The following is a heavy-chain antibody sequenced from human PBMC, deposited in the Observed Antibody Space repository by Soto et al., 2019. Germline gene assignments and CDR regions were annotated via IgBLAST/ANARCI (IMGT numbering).Heavy chain of an antibody. CDR3: AKSSSGWSNRFDY. J-gene: IGHJ4*02. V-gene: IGHV3-23*01. CDR2: ISGSGSST. CDR1: GFTFTSYP. Sequence: HPGGSLRLSCAASGFTFTSYPIGWVPQAPGKGLEWVSTISGSGSSTYYADSVKGRFTISRDISKNTLYLQMNSLRAEDTAVYYCAKSSSGWSNRFDYWGQGTLVTVSS. D-gene: IGHD6-19*01.